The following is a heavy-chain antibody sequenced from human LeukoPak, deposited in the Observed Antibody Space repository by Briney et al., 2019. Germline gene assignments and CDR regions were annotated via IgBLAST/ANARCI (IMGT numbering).Heavy chain of an antibody. Sequence: PGGSLRLSCAASGFTFSSYGMHWVRQAPGKGLEWVAVISYDGSNKYYADSVKGRFTISRDNSKNTLYLQMNSLRAEDTAVYYCAIAGRQYYFDYWGQGTLATVSS. CDR1: GFTFSSYG. CDR3: AIAGRQYYFDY. CDR2: ISYDGSNK. V-gene: IGHV3-30*03. J-gene: IGHJ4*02. D-gene: IGHD1-26*01.